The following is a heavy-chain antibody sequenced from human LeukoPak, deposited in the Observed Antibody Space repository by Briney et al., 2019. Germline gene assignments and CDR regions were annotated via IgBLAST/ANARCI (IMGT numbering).Heavy chain of an antibody. Sequence: SETLSLTCAVSGGSFSDYQWNWIRQSPGKGLEWLGEISHSGTTTYNPSLKSRVAISVDTSKNQFSLKLRSVTAADTAVYYCARGLVWRFLLDSRRDSFDIWGQGTTITVSS. J-gene: IGHJ3*02. V-gene: IGHV4-34*01. CDR3: ARGLVWRFLLDSRRDSFDI. CDR1: GGSFSDYQ. CDR2: ISHSGTT. D-gene: IGHD3-16*01.